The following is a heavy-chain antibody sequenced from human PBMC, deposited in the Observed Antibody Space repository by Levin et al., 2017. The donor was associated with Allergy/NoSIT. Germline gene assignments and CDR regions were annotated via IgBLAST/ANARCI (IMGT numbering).Heavy chain of an antibody. V-gene: IGHV4-61*01. CDR3: ARSGNCSGRSCYVNWFDP. CDR2: IYYSGST. Sequence: SETLSLTCTVSGGSVSSASYYWSWIRQPPGKGLEWIGYIYYSGSTNYNPSLKSRATISVDTSKNQFSLKLNSVTAADTAVYYCARSGNCSGRSCYVNWFDPWGQGTLVTVSA. D-gene: IGHD2-15*01. CDR1: GGSVSSASYY. J-gene: IGHJ5*02.